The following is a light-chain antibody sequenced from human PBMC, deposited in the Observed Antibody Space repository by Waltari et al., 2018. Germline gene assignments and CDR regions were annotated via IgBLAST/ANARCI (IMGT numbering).Light chain of an antibody. CDR2: LGS. CDR3: MQSLRALWT. CDR1: QSLLHSNGYNY. Sequence: DIVMTQSPLSLPVTPGEPASISCRSSQSLLHSNGYNYLDWYLQKPGQSPQLLIYLGSNRASGVPDRFSGSGSGTDFTLKISRVEAEDVGVYYCMQSLRALWTFGPGTKVDIK. J-gene: IGKJ1*01. V-gene: IGKV2-28*01.